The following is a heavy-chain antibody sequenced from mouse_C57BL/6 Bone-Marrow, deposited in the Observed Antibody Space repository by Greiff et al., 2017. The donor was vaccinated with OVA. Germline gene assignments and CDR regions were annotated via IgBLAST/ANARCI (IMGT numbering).Heavy chain of an antibody. CDR3: TTFLYCGSSYGAMDY. CDR1: GFNIKDDY. Sequence: VQLQQSGAELVRPGASVKLSCTASGFNIKDDYMHWVKQRPEQGLEWIGWIDPENGDTEYASKFQGKATITADTSSNTAYLQLSSLTSDDTAVYYCTTFLYCGSSYGAMDYWGQGTSVTVSS. D-gene: IGHD1-1*01. CDR2: IDPENGDT. J-gene: IGHJ4*01. V-gene: IGHV14-4*01.